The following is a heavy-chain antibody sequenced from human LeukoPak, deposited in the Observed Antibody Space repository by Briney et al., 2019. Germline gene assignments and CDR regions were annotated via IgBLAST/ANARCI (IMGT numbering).Heavy chain of an antibody. CDR2: VSGSGGST. CDR3: AKRNGSNGGAFDL. V-gene: IGHV3-23*01. D-gene: IGHD2-8*01. Sequence: GGSLRLSCAASGFTFNSYAMSWVRQAPGKGLEWVLGVSGSGGSTNYADSVKGRFTIPRDNSKDTLYLQMNSLRVEDTAVYYCAKRNGSNGGAFDLWGQGTMVTVSS. CDR1: GFTFNSYA. J-gene: IGHJ3*01.